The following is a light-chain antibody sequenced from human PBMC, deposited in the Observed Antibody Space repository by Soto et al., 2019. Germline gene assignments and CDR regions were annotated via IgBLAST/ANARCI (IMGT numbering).Light chain of an antibody. J-gene: IGLJ1*01. V-gene: IGLV2-8*01. CDR2: EIN. Sequence: QSVLTQPPSASGSPGQSVTISCTGTSSDIGGYNFVSWYQQHPGKAPKLLIYEINKRPSGVPDRFSGSKSGNTASLTVSVLQAEDEADYYCSSYAGSKGDVFGTGTKLTVL. CDR3: SSYAGSKGDV. CDR1: SSDIGGYNF.